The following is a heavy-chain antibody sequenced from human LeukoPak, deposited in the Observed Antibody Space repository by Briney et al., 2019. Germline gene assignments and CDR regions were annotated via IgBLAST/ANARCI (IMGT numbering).Heavy chain of an antibody. Sequence: SETLSLTCTVPGDSTSGYYWSWIRQPAEKGLEWIGRIYTSGSANYNPSLKGRVTMSLDTSKKQFSLQMSSVTAADTAIYYCARERSSGLALWGQGALVTVSS. CDR3: ARERSSGLAL. CDR2: IYTSGSA. CDR1: GDSTSGYY. D-gene: IGHD6-19*01. V-gene: IGHV4-4*07. J-gene: IGHJ5*02.